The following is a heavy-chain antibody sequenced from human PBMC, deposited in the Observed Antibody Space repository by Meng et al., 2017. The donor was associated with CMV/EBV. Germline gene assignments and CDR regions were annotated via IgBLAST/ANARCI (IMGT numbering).Heavy chain of an antibody. CDR2: IYSGGST. J-gene: IGHJ3*02. V-gene: IGHV3-66*02. CDR3: ASSGDHDAFDI. D-gene: IGHD7-27*01. CDR1: GFTFSSYW. Sequence: ETLSLTCAASGFTFSSYWMSWVRQAPGKGLEWVSVIYSGGSTYYADSVKGRFTISRDNSKNTLYLQMNSLRAEDTAVYYCASSGDHDAFDIWGQGTMVTVSS.